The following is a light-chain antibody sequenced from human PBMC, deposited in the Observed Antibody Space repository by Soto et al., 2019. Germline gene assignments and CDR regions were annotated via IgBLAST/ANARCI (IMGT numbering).Light chain of an antibody. Sequence: QSALTQPASVSGSPGQSITISCTGTSSDVGGYNYVSWYQQHPGKAPKLMIYEVSNRPSGVSNRFSGSKSGNTASLTISGLQAEHEADYYCSSYTSSYVFGTGTKVTVL. CDR2: EVS. CDR1: SSDVGGYNY. CDR3: SSYTSSYV. V-gene: IGLV2-14*01. J-gene: IGLJ1*01.